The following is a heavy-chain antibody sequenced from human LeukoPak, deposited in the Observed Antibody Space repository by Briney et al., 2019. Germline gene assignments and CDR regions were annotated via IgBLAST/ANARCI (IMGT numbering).Heavy chain of an antibody. CDR1: GGSFSGYY. D-gene: IGHD6-19*01. V-gene: IGHV4-34*01. CDR3: ARLRGATVAHNWFDP. CDR2: INHSGST. Sequence: SSETLSLTCAVYGGSFSGYYWSWIRQPPGKGLEWIGEINHSGSTNYNPSLKSRVTISVDTSKNQFSLKLSSVTAADTAVYYCARLRGATVAHNWFDPWGQGTLVTVSS. J-gene: IGHJ5*02.